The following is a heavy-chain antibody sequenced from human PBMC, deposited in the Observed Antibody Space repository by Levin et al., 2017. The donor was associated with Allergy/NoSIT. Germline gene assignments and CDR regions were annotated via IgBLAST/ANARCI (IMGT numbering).Heavy chain of an antibody. V-gene: IGHV7-4-1*02. CDR3: ARSLNYYFDY. Sequence: PGGSLRLSCKASGYTFTSYTMNWVRQAPGQGLEWMGRINTNTGNPAYAQGFTGRFVFSLDTSVSTAYLQISSLKSEDTSVYYCARSLNYYFDYWGQGTLVTVSS. CDR2: INTNTGNP. CDR1: GYTFTSYT. D-gene: IGHD1-20*01. J-gene: IGHJ4*02.